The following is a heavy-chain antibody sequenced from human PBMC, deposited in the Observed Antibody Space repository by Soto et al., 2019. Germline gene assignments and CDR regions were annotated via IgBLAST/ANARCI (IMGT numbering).Heavy chain of an antibody. CDR3: AKDPFDDYGYDY. J-gene: IGHJ4*02. CDR1: GFTFSSYG. Sequence: QVQLVESGGGVVQPGRSLRLSCAASGFTFSSYGMHWVRQAPGKGLEWVAVISYDGSNKYYADSVKGRFTISRDNSKNTLYLQMNSLRAEDTAVYYCAKDPFDDYGYDYWGQGTLVTVSS. V-gene: IGHV3-30*18. CDR2: ISYDGSNK. D-gene: IGHD4-17*01.